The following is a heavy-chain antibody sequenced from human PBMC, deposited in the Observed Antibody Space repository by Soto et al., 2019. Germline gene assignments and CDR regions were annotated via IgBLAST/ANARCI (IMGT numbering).Heavy chain of an antibody. Sequence: PSETLSLTSTVSGGSISSYSWTWIRQPPGEGLEWIGYIDYSGRTNYSPSLQSRVTISVDTSKNQFSLRLSPVTAADTAMYYCARVGKNSDYYYYYMDVWGKGTTVTVSS. J-gene: IGHJ6*03. CDR1: GGSISSYS. V-gene: IGHV4-59*01. CDR2: IDYSGRT. D-gene: IGHD7-27*01. CDR3: ARVGKNSDYYYYYMDV.